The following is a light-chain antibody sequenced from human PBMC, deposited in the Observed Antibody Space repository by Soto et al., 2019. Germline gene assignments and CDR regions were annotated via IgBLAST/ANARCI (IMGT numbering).Light chain of an antibody. J-gene: IGKJ2*01. V-gene: IGKV4-1*01. Sequence: IVMSQSPDSLAVSLGERATINCKSSQSVLHRSPNKNYLAWYQQKPGQPPQLLFYWASTRQSGVPGRFSGSGSETDFTLTISSLQAEDVAVYYCQQYYNTPYTFGQGTKLEIK. CDR1: QSVLHRSPNKNY. CDR3: QQYYNTPYT. CDR2: WAS.